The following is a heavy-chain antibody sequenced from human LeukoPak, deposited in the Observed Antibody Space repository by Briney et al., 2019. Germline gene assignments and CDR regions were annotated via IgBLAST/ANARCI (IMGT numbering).Heavy chain of an antibody. J-gene: IGHJ6*03. V-gene: IGHV4-39*07. CDR2: IYHSGIT. CDR1: GGSISSSSYY. CDR3: ARGADYYYYMDV. Sequence: SETLSLTCTVSGGSISSSSYYWSWIRQPPGKGLEWIGNIYHSGITYYTLSLKSRVTISVDTSKNQFSLKLSSVTAADTAVYYCARGADYYYYMDVWGKGTTVTISS.